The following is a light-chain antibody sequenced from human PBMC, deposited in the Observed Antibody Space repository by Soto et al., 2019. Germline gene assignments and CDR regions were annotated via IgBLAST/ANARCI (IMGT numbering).Light chain of an antibody. CDR2: GAS. Sequence: ILVTHSPGTLSFSPGEIATLSFSASQSVSSSYLAWYQQKPGQAPRLLIYGASSRATGIPDRFSGSGSGTDFTLTISRLEPEDFAVYYCQQYGSSPPITFGQGTRLEI. CDR1: QSVSSSY. J-gene: IGKJ5*01. CDR3: QQYGSSPPIT. V-gene: IGKV3-20*01.